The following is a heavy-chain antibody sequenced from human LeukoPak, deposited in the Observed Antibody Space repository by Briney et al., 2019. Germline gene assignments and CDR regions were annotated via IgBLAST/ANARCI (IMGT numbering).Heavy chain of an antibody. J-gene: IGHJ4*02. D-gene: IGHD3-10*01. Sequence: GGSLRLSCAASGFYVSGNYMSWVRQAPGEGLEWVSVLYTGGDTYYADSVKGRFTISRDSSKNTLFLQMNSLRDDDTAVYYCAGYYFGTVIYWGQGTLVTVSS. CDR3: AGYYFGTVIY. CDR1: GFYVSGNY. CDR2: LYTGGDT. V-gene: IGHV3-53*01.